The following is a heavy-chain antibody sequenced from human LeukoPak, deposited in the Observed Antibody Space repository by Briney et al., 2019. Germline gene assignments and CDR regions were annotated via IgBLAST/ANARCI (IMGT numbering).Heavy chain of an antibody. CDR2: IYYSGST. J-gene: IGHJ6*03. CDR3: ARTATRKIYYYYYYMDV. CDR1: GGSISSSSYY. Sequence: SETLSLTCTVSGGSISSSSYYWGWIRQPPGKGLEWIGSIYYSGSTYYNPSLKSRVTISVDTSKNQFSLKLSSVTAADTAVYYCARTATRKIYYYYYYMDVWGKGTTVTVSS. V-gene: IGHV4-39*07. D-gene: IGHD5-24*01.